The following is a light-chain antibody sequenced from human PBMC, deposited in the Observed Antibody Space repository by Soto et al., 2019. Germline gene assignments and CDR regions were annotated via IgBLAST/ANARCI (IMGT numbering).Light chain of an antibody. Sequence: QSVLTQPASVSGSPGQSITISCTGTSSDVGSYNLVSWYQQHPGKAPKLLISEVSKRPSGVSNRFSGSKSGNTASLTISGLQAEDEADYYCCSFSRNTWVFGGGTKLTVL. J-gene: IGLJ2*01. V-gene: IGLV2-23*02. CDR2: EVS. CDR1: SSDVGSYNL. CDR3: CSFSRNTWV.